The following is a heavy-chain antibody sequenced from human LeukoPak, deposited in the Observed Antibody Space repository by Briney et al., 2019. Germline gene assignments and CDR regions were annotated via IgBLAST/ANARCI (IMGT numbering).Heavy chain of an antibody. CDR1: GFTFSSYG. CDR3: ARSYYYGSGSYYQGY. Sequence: PGGSLRLSCAASGFTFSSYGMHWVRQAPGKGLEWVAVIWYDGSNKYYADSVKGRFTISRDNSKNPLYLQMNSLRAEDTAVYYCARSYYYGSGSYYQGYWGQGTLVTVSS. CDR2: IWYDGSNK. J-gene: IGHJ4*02. V-gene: IGHV3-33*01. D-gene: IGHD3-10*01.